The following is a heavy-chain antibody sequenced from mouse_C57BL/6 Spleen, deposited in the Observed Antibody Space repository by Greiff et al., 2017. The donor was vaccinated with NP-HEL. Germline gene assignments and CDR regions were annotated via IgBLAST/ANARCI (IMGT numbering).Heavy chain of an antibody. CDR3: ARTNYAGFDV. CDR2: IRNKANGYTT. Sequence: EVQGVESGGGLVQPGGSLSLSCAASGFTFTDYYMSWVRQPPGKALEWLGFIRNKANGYTTEYSASGKGRFTISRDNSQSILYLQMNALRAEDSATYYCARTNYAGFDVWGTGTTVTVSS. CDR1: GFTFTDYY. V-gene: IGHV7-3*01. D-gene: IGHD2-4*01. J-gene: IGHJ1*03.